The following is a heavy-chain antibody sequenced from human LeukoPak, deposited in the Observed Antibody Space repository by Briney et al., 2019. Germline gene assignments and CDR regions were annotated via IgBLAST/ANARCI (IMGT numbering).Heavy chain of an antibody. Sequence: GGSLRHSCAASGFTFSDYYMSWIRQAPGKGLEWVSYISSSSSYTNYADSVKGRFTISRDNAKNSLYLQMNSLRAEDTAVYYCARAGGGSGWYKRYYGMDVWGKGTTVTVSS. CDR2: ISSSSSYT. V-gene: IGHV3-11*06. CDR1: GFTFSDYY. D-gene: IGHD6-19*01. CDR3: ARAGGGSGWYKRYYGMDV. J-gene: IGHJ6*04.